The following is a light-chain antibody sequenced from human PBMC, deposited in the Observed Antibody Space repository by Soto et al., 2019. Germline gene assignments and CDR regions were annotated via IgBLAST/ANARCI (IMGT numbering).Light chain of an antibody. V-gene: IGKV3-15*01. CDR2: DAS. CDR1: ESVGRH. Sequence: EVVVAQSPATLSVTTGERATLSCRASESVGRHLAWYHQKPGQAPKLLIFDASTRATGVPTRFSGSGSGTEITLTVSSLQSEDIAVYFCQQYNNWPPNFGQGTRLEIK. CDR3: QQYNNWPPN. J-gene: IGKJ5*01.